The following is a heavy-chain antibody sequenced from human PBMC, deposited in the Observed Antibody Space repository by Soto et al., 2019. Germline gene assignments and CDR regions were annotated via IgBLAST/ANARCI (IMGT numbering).Heavy chain of an antibody. D-gene: IGHD6-6*01. CDR3: ARGRVGGQLVPINY. V-gene: IGHV1-18*04. Sequence: QVQLVQSGAEVKKPGASVKVSCKASGYTFTSYGISWVRQAPGQGLEWMGWISAYNGNTNYAQTVQGRVTLTIDTATSTAFMELRSLTSDDTAVFYCARGRVGGQLVPINYWGQGTLVTVSS. J-gene: IGHJ4*02. CDR1: GYTFTSYG. CDR2: ISAYNGNT.